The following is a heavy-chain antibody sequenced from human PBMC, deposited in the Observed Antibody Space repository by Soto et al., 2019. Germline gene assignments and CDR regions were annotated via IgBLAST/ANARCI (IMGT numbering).Heavy chain of an antibody. Sequence: SETLSLTCTVAGGSISSSSDYWGWIRQPPGKGLEWIGSIYYSGSTYYNPSLKSRVTISVDTSKNQFSLKLSSVTAADTAVYYCARHENDYYGSGSYYNLNYWGQGTLVTVSS. CDR2: IYYSGST. CDR1: GGSISSSSDY. CDR3: ARHENDYYGSGSYYNLNY. D-gene: IGHD3-10*01. J-gene: IGHJ4*02. V-gene: IGHV4-39*01.